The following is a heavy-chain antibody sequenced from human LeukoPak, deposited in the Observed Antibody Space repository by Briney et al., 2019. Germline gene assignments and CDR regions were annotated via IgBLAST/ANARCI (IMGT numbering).Heavy chain of an antibody. CDR2: MKQDGSEI. V-gene: IGHV3-7*01. CDR3: ARVSGDGESSYRALDI. J-gene: IGHJ3*02. Sequence: GGSLRLSCAASGFTFSSYWMTWVRQAPGKGLEWVANMKQDGSEINYVDSVKGRFTISRDNAKNSLYLHMNSLRAEDTAVYYCARVSGDGESSYRALDIWGQGTMVTVSS. D-gene: IGHD1-26*01. CDR1: GFTFSSYW.